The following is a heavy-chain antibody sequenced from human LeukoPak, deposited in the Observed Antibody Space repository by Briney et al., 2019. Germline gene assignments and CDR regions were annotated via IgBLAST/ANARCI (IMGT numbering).Heavy chain of an antibody. CDR3: ASQYYYDSSGADY. CDR1: GFTFSSYG. CDR2: ISYDGSNR. D-gene: IGHD3-22*01. Sequence: PGRSLRLSCATSGFTFSSYGMHWVRQAPGKGLEWVAVISYDGSNRFSADSVKGRFTISRDNSKNTLTLQMNSLRVEDTALYYCASQYYYDSSGADYWGQGTLVTVSS. J-gene: IGHJ4*02. V-gene: IGHV3-30*03.